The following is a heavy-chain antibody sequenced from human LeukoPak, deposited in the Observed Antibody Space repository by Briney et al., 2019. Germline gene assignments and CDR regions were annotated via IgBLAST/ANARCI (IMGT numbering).Heavy chain of an antibody. V-gene: IGHV4-59*01. CDR3: AAYNWNDFYYYGMDV. J-gene: IGHJ6*04. CDR2: IYYSGGT. CDR1: GGSISSYY. D-gene: IGHD1-1*01. Sequence: PSETLSLTCTVSGGSISSYYWSWIRQPPGKGLEWIGYIYYSGGTNYNPSLKSQVTVSVDTSKNQFSLKLSSVTAADTAVYYCAAYNWNDFYYYGMDVWGKGTTVTVSS.